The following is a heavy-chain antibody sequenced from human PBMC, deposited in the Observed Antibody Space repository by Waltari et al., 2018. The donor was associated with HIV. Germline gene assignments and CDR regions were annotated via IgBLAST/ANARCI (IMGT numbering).Heavy chain of an antibody. Sequence: EVHLVESGGGWVQPGGSLPLPCEASGFTATSHWLSCVRQAPGKGLEWVANINQAGTERHYVDSVRGRFTISRDNDKTSVFLQMNSLTVEDTAVYYCATTHGSGDYDNDFDYWGQGTLV. J-gene: IGHJ4*02. CDR1: GFTATSHW. CDR2: INQAGTER. CDR3: ATTHGSGDYDNDFDY. V-gene: IGHV3-7*01. D-gene: IGHD3-10*01.